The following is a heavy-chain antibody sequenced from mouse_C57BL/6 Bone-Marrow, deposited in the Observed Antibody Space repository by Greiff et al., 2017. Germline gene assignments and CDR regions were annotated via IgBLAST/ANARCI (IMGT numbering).Heavy chain of an antibody. V-gene: IGHV5-2*01. CDR2: INSDGGST. D-gene: IGHD2-4*01. Sequence: DVKLMESGGGLVQPGESLKLSCESNEYEFPSHDMSWVRKTPEKRLELVAAINSDGGSTYYPDTMERRFIISRDNTKKTLYLQMSSLRSEDTALDYCARLSYDYEYFDVWGTGTTVTVSS. J-gene: IGHJ1*03. CDR1: EYEFPSHD. CDR3: ARLSYDYEYFDV.